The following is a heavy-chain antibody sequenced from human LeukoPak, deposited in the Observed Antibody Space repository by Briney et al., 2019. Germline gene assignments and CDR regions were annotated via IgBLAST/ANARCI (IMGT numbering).Heavy chain of an antibody. J-gene: IGHJ5*01. V-gene: IGHV1-18*04. D-gene: IGHD3-9*01. CDR2: ISAYNGNT. CDR1: GYTFTSCV. Sequence: ASVKVSCKASGYTFTSCVISWVRQAPGQGLEWMGWISAYNGNTNYAQKLQGRVTMTTDTSTSTAYMELRSLRSDDTAVYYCARGMNYDILTGYLNWFDPWGQGTLVTVSS. CDR3: ARGMNYDILTGYLNWFDP.